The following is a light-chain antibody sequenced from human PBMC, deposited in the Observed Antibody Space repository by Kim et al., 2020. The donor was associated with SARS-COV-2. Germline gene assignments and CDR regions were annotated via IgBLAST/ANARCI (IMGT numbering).Light chain of an antibody. J-gene: IGKJ4*01. CDR3: LQHNTYPRLT. CDR2: VAS. V-gene: IGKV1-17*03. CDR1: QGISNY. Sequence: DIQMTQSPSVMSASVGDRITITCRASQGISNYLAWFQQKPGKAPKRLIYVASSLQSGVPSRFSGSASGTEFALTIISLQPEDFATYYCLQHNTYPRLTFGGGTKVDIK.